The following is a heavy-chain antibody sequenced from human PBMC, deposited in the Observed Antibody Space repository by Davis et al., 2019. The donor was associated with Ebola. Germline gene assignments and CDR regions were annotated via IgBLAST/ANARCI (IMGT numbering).Heavy chain of an antibody. CDR2: IFHGDSDT. J-gene: IGHJ4*02. D-gene: IGHD5-24*01. CDR3: ARGTDGYNPGGYFDS. CDR1: GYKFSDYW. Sequence: KVSCKASGYKFSDYWIGWVRQEPGKGLEWMGIIFHGDSDTRYSPSFQGQVTISADKSISTAYLQWSSLKASDTAMYYCARGTDGYNPGGYFDSWGQGTLVTVSS. V-gene: IGHV5-51*01.